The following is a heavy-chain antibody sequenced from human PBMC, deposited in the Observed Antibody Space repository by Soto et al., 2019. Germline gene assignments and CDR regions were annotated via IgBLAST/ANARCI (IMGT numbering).Heavy chain of an antibody. V-gene: IGHV4-30-2*01. CDR2: IYHSGST. CDR3: SPDSSGGEFGC. Sequence: CIFIRQPPGKGLEWIGYIYHSGSTYYNPSLKSRVTISVDRSKNTLYLQMNSLTAEDTSVYYCSPDSSGGEFGCWGQGILVTVS. J-gene: IGHJ4*02. D-gene: IGHD6-19*01.